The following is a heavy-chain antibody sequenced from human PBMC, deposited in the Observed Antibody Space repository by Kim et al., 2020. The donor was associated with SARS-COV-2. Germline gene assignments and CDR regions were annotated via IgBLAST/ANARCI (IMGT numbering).Heavy chain of an antibody. V-gene: IGHV1-69*04. Sequence: AQKFQGRVTITADKSPSTAYMELSSLRSEDTAVYYCARDLGAPGAFDIWGQGTMVTVSS. D-gene: IGHD3-10*01. J-gene: IGHJ3*02. CDR3: ARDLGAPGAFDI.